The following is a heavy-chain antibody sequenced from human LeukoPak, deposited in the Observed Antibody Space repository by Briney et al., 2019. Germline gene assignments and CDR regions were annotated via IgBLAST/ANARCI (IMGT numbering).Heavy chain of an antibody. J-gene: IGHJ4*02. CDR1: GYTFTGYY. CDR3: ARVPGPYTTSRFDF. D-gene: IGHD2-2*02. V-gene: IGHV1-2*02. CDR2: FDPDSGGT. Sequence: ASVKVSCKTSGYTFTGYYLHWVRQAPGQRPEWMGRFDPDSGGTHYGQKFQGRVTVTRDTSITTVYMELSGLTSDDTAVYYCARVPGPYTTSRFDFWGQGTLVTVSS.